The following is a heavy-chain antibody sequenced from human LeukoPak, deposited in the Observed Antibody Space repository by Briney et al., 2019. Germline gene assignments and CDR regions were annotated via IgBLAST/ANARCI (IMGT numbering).Heavy chain of an antibody. CDR1: GFTFSSYS. CDR2: ISSSSSYI. D-gene: IGHD2-15*01. CDR3: ARVRHCSGGSCSTRGREATFDY. J-gene: IGHJ4*02. V-gene: IGHV3-21*04. Sequence: KPGGSLRPSCAASGFTFSSYSMNWVRQAPGKGLEWVSSISSSSSYIYYADSVKARFTISRDNAKNSLYLQMNSLRAEDTALYYCARVRHCSGGSCSTRGREATFDYWGQGTLVTVSS.